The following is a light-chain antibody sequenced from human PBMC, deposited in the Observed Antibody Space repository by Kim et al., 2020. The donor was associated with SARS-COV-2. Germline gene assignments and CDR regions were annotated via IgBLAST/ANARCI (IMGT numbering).Light chain of an antibody. CDR1: SSNVGAYNY. V-gene: IGLV2-14*03. Sequence: QSALTQPASVSGSPGQSITISCTGTSSNVGAYNYVSWYQQHPGKAPKLVIYDVTSRPSGVSTRFSASKSGNTASLTVSGLQAEDEADYYCSSYTGNSVIFGGGTQLTVL. J-gene: IGLJ2*01. CDR2: DVT. CDR3: SSYTGNSVI.